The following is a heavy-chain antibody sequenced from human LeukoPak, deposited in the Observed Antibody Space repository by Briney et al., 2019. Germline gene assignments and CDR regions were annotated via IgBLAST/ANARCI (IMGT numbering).Heavy chain of an antibody. J-gene: IGHJ4*02. CDR2: INHSGST. Sequence: SETLSLTCAVYGGSFSGYYWSWIRQPPGKGLEWIGEINHSGSTNYNPSLKSRVTISVDTSKNQFSLKLSSVTAADTAVYYCARKRYSGCDYWGQGALVTVSS. V-gene: IGHV4-34*01. CDR3: ARKRYSGCDY. D-gene: IGHD5-12*01. CDR1: GGSFSGYY.